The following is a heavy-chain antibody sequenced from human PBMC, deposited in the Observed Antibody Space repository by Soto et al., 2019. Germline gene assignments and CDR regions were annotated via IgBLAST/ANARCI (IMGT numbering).Heavy chain of an antibody. D-gene: IGHD3-3*02. CDR2: ISWNSGSI. Sequence: AGGSLRLSCAASGFTFGDYAMHWVRQAPGKGLEWVSGISWNSGSIGYADSVKGRFTISRDNAKNSLYLQMNSLRAEDTALYYCAKEEPVLDDAFDIWGQGTMVTVSS. V-gene: IGHV3-9*01. CDR1: GFTFGDYA. J-gene: IGHJ3*02. CDR3: AKEEPVLDDAFDI.